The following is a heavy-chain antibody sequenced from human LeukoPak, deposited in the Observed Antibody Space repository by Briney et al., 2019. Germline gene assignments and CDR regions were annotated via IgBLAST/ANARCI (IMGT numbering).Heavy chain of an antibody. Sequence: GGSLRLSCAASGFTFSSDGMHWVRQAPGKGLEWVAVISYDGSNKYYADSVKGRFTISRDNSKNTLYLQMNSLRAEDTAVYYCANSYDSSGYYYDYWGQGTLVTVSS. CDR1: GFTFSSDG. CDR3: ANSYDSSGYYYDY. CDR2: ISYDGSNK. V-gene: IGHV3-30*18. D-gene: IGHD3-22*01. J-gene: IGHJ4*02.